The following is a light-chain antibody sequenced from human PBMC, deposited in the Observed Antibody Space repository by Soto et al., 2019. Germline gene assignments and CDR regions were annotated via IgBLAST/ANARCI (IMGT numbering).Light chain of an antibody. CDR3: QQYGSSPQT. CDR1: QSVSSSY. Sequence: EIVLTQSPGTLSLSPGERATLSCRASQSVSSSYLAWYQQKPGQAPRLLIYGASSRATGIPDRFSGSGSGTDFTLTISRLEPEYFAEYYCQQYGSSPQTFGQGTKVEIK. CDR2: GAS. V-gene: IGKV3-20*01. J-gene: IGKJ1*01.